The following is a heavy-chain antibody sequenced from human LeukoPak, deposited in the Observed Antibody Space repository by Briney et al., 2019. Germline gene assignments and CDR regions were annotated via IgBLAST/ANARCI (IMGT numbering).Heavy chain of an antibody. CDR2: IFGSGGSA. J-gene: IGHJ4*02. V-gene: IGHV3-23*01. D-gene: IGHD2-15*01. CDR1: GFTFGSYA. CDR3: AKTTTGYSSGRYPAWPIDY. Sequence: GGSLRLSCAASGFTFGSYAMDWVRQAPGKGLEWVSGIFGSGGSAHYADSVKGRFTISRDNSKNTVYLQMDSLRVEDTAIYYCAKTTTGYSSGRYPAWPIDYWGQGTLVTVSS.